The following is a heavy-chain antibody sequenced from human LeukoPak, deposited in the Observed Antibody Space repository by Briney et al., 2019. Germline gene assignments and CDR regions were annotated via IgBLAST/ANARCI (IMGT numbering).Heavy chain of an antibody. CDR2: ISYSGIT. J-gene: IGHJ4*02. CDR1: GDSISNYY. D-gene: IGHD4-23*01. CDR3: ASHGTPNSYFDN. Sequence: SETLSLTCTVSGDSISNYYWSWIRQPPGKGLEWIGYISYSGITNYNPSLKSRVTISLDTSKNQFSLKLSSVTAADTAVYYCASHGTPNSYFDNWGQGILVTVSS. V-gene: IGHV4-59*08.